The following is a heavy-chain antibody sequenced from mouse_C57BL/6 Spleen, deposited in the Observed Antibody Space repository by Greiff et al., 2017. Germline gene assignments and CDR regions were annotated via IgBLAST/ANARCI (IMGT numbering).Heavy chain of an antibody. CDR1: GYTFTSYW. J-gene: IGHJ4*01. Sequence: QVQLKQPGAELVRPGSSVKLSCKASGYTFTSYWMHWVKQRPIQGLEWIGNIDPSDSETHYNQKFKDKATLTVDKSSSTAYMQLSSLTSEDSAVXYCARGITTVVAPMDYWGQGTSVTVSS. CDR2: IDPSDSET. V-gene: IGHV1-52*01. CDR3: ARGITTVVAPMDY. D-gene: IGHD1-1*01.